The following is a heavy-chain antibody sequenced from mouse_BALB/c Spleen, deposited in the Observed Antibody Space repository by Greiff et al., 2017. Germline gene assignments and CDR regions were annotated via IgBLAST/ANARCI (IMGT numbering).Heavy chain of an antibody. Sequence: EVKVEESGPGLVKPSQSLSLTCSVTGYSITSGYYWNWIRQFPGNKLEWMGYISYDGSNNYNPSLKNRISITRDTSKNQFFLKLNSVTTEDTATYYCARGGITLDYWGQGTTLTVSS. J-gene: IGHJ2*01. D-gene: IGHD1-1*01. CDR3: ARGGITLDY. V-gene: IGHV3-6*02. CDR1: GYSITSGYY. CDR2: ISYDGSN.